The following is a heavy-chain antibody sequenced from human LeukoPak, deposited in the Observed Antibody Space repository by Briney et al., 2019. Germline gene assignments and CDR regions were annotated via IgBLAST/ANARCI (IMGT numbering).Heavy chain of an antibody. V-gene: IGHV3-74*01. Sequence: TGGSLRLSCAASGFTFSNYWMHWVRQAPGKGLVWVSRINSDGSSTSYADSVKGRFTISRDNAKNTLYLQMSSLRAEDTAVYFCARSGGGFFDYWGQGTLVTVSS. J-gene: IGHJ4*02. CDR3: ARSGGGFFDY. CDR2: INSDGSST. CDR1: GFTFSNYW. D-gene: IGHD3-16*01.